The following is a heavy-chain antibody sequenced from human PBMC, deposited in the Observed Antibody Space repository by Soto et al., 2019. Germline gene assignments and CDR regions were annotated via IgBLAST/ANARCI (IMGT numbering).Heavy chain of an antibody. Sequence: LRLSCTAAVFTFSEYSISWVRQAPGKGLEWVSSITHSGTYVYYADSVKGRFTISRDSASNSLFLQMTSLRAEDTAVYHCARARGNDWYSDYWGQGTLVTVSS. CDR3: ARARGNDWYSDY. V-gene: IGHV3-21*01. D-gene: IGHD5-12*01. CDR2: ITHSGTYV. CDR1: VFTFSEYS. J-gene: IGHJ4*02.